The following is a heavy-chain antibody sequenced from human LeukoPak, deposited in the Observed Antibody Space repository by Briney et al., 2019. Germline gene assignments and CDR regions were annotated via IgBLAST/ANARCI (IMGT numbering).Heavy chain of an antibody. CDR3: SIQKYDYGSDY. D-gene: IGHD4-17*01. V-gene: IGHV4-39*01. Sequence: SETLSLTCTVSGGSISSSSYYWGWIRQPPGKGLEWIGSIYYSGSTYYNPSLKSRVTISVDTSKNQFSLKLSSVTAADTAVYYCSIQKYDYGSDYWGQGTLVTVSS. CDR1: GGSISSSSYY. CDR2: IYYSGST. J-gene: IGHJ4*02.